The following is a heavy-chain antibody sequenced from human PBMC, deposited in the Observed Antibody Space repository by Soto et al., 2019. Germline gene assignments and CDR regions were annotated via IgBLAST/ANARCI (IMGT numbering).Heavy chain of an antibody. V-gene: IGHV4-59*08. CDR2: IYYSGST. D-gene: IGHD6-19*01. CDR1: GGSISSYY. Sequence: SETLSLTCTVSGGSISSYYWSWIRQPPGKGLEWIGYIYYSGSTNYNPSLKSRVTISVDTPKNQFSLKLSSVTAADTAVYYCASTAHIIGWYSSGFDYWGQGTLVTVSS. J-gene: IGHJ4*02. CDR3: ASTAHIIGWYSSGFDY.